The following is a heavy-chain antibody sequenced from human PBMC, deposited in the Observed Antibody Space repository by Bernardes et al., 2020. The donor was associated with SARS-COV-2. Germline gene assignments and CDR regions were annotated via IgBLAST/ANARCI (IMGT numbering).Heavy chain of an antibody. V-gene: IGHV3-23*01. CDR3: GKVIAAAGKGGVFDYYYGMDV. J-gene: IGHJ6*02. D-gene: IGHD6-13*01. CDR1: GFTFSIYA. Sequence: GGSLRLSCTASGFTFSIYAMSWVRQAPGQGLAWVSAISGRGGSPCYADSVRGRFTISRDNSKNTLYMQMNSLRAEDTAVYYCGKVIAAAGKGGVFDYYYGMDVWGQGTTVTVSS. CDR2: ISGRGGSP.